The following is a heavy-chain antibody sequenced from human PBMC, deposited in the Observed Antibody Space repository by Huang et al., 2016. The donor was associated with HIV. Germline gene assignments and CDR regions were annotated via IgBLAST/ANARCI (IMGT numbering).Heavy chain of an antibody. D-gene: IGHD3-22*01. CDR2: VYYSGST. V-gene: IGHV4-30-4*01. Sequence: HVRLQESGPGLVKPSQTLALTCTVSGVPISSGGYYWTWIRQPPGKGLEWIGYVYYSGSTHYNPSLKSRLTISLDMSKNQFDLKGNSVTAADTAVYYCARAPYDSRGYYWWGQGALVTVSS. CDR1: GVPISSGGYY. CDR3: ARAPYDSRGYYW. J-gene: IGHJ4*02.